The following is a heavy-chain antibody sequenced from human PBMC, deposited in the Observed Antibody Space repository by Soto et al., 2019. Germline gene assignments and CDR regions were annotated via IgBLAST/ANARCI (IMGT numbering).Heavy chain of an antibody. CDR3: ARHVRYNGMDV. J-gene: IGHJ6*02. CDR1: GGSISSSSYF. Sequence: QLQLQESGPGLVKPSETLSLTCDVSGGSISSSSYFWGWIRQPPGKGLEWIGIVYYSGSTYYNPSLKSRVTMSVDTSKNQFSLTLSSVTAADTGLYYCARHVRYNGMDVWGQGTTVTVSS. D-gene: IGHD1-1*01. V-gene: IGHV4-39*01. CDR2: VYYSGST.